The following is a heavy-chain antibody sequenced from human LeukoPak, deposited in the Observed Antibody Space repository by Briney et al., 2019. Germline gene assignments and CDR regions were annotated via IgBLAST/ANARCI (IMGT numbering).Heavy chain of an antibody. CDR1: GYTFTSYD. CDR2: ISAYNGNT. CDR3: ARDSDYGDYELRHYFDY. V-gene: IGHV1-18*01. D-gene: IGHD4-17*01. J-gene: IGHJ4*02. Sequence: ASVKVSCKASGYTFTSYDINWVRQATGQGLEWMGWISAYNGNTNYAQKLQGRVTMTTDTSTSTAYMELRSLRSDDTAVYYCARDSDYGDYELRHYFDYWGQGTLVTVSS.